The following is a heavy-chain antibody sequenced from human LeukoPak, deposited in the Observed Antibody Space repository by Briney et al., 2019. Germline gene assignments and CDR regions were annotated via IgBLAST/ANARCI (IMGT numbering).Heavy chain of an antibody. CDR2: IYGSGST. D-gene: IGHD6-19*01. CDR1: GDSLSSHY. Sequence: SETLSLACTVSGDSLSSHYWSWIRQPPGKGLEWIGYIYGSGSTHYDPSLRSRVTISEDTSKNQFSLKLTSVTAADTAVYYCAREWGRIAVAGGPGHWGQGTLVTVSS. CDR3: AREWGRIAVAGGPGH. J-gene: IGHJ4*02. V-gene: IGHV4-4*08.